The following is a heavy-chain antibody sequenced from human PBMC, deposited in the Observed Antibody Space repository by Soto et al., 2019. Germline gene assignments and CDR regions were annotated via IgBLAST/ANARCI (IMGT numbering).Heavy chain of an antibody. CDR3: AVRSPTLRVQRDY. D-gene: IGHD1-1*01. CDR1: GGSISSSSYY. V-gene: IGHV4-39*01. CDR2: IYYSGST. Sequence: SETMSLTCTVSGGSISSSSYYWGWIRQPPGKGLEWIGSIYYSGSTYYNPSLKSRVTISVDTSKNQFSLKLSSVTAADTAVYYCAVRSPTLRVQRDYWGQGTLVTVSS. J-gene: IGHJ4*02.